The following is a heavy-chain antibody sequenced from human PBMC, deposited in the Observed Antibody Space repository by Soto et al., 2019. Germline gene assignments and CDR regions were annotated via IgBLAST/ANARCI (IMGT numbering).Heavy chain of an antibody. V-gene: IGHV3-21*01. D-gene: IGHD6-6*01. CDR1: GFTFSSYS. CDR3: ARELSSSGDY. J-gene: IGHJ4*02. Sequence: GGSLRLSCAASGFTFSSYSMNWVRQAPGKGLEWVSSISSSSSYIYYADSVKGRFTISRDNAKNSLYLQMNSLRAEDTAVYCCARELSSSGDYWGQGTLVTVSS. CDR2: ISSSSSYI.